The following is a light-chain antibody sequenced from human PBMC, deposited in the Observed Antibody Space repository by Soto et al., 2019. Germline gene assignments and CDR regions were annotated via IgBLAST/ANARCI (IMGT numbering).Light chain of an antibody. V-gene: IGKV3D-15*01. J-gene: IGKJ3*01. Sequence: EIVMTQSPATLSVSPGERATLSCRASQSVSSNLAWYQQKPGQVPRLLIYGASTRATGIPARFSGSRSGTEFTLTISSLQSEDFAVYYWQQYNNWPFTFGPGTKVDIK. CDR2: GAS. CDR3: QQYNNWPFT. CDR1: QSVSSN.